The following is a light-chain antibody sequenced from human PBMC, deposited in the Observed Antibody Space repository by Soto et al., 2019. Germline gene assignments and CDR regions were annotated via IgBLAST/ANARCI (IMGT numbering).Light chain of an antibody. CDR1: QSVSSY. Sequence: EIVLTQSPATLSLSPGERATLSCRASQSVSSYLAWYQQKPGQAPRLLIYDASNRATGIPARFSGSGSGTDFTLTISSLEPEHFAVYYCQQYKNWPETFGQGTKVDIK. V-gene: IGKV3-11*01. J-gene: IGKJ1*01. CDR3: QQYKNWPET. CDR2: DAS.